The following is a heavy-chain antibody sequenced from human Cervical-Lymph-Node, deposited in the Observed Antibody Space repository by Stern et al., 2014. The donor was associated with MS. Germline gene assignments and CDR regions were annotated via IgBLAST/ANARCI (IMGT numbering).Heavy chain of an antibody. CDR1: GYTFTSYG. CDR2: ISAYNGNK. CDR3: ARGLLGSENAFDI. J-gene: IGHJ3*02. D-gene: IGHD2-15*01. V-gene: IGHV1-18*01. Sequence: QVQLVQSGAEVTKPGASVKVSCTASGYTFTSYGISWVRQAPGQGLEWMGWISAYNGNKNEEQKLQGRGTMKKDTSTSTAYMELRSLRSDDTAVYYCARGLLGSENAFDIWGKGTMVTV.